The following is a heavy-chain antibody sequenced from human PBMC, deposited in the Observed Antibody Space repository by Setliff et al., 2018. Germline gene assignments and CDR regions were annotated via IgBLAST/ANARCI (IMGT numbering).Heavy chain of an antibody. Sequence: PGESLKISCAASAFTFSSYWLNWVRQAPGKGLEWVANIKQDGSEIYYADSVRGRFTISRDTAKNSVYLQMNSLRAEDTAVYYCASGDWFYFDSWGQGTLVTVSS. V-gene: IGHV3-7*01. CDR2: IKQDGSEI. CDR1: AFTFSSYW. CDR3: ASGDWFYFDS. D-gene: IGHD2-21*01. J-gene: IGHJ4*02.